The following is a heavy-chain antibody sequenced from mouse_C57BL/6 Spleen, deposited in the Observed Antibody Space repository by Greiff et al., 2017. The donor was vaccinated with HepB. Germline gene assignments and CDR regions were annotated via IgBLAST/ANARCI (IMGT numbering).Heavy chain of an antibody. D-gene: IGHD4-1*01. Sequence: VQLQQSGAELVQPGASVKLSCKASGYNFTSYWMHRVKRRPGQGLEWIGYIHPGSGYTNYNQKFQDKATLTADKSSSTAYMQLSSLTYEDSAVYYCARVGDYSMDCWGEGTSVTVSS. J-gene: IGHJ4*01. CDR1: GYNFTSYW. V-gene: IGHV1-7*01. CDR2: IHPGSGYT. CDR3: ARVGDYSMDC.